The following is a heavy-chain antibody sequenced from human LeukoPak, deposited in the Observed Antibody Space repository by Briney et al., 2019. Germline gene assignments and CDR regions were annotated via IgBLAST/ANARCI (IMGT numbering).Heavy chain of an antibody. CDR3: AKGDGYNEDAFDI. CDR1: GFTFSSYG. Sequence: GGSLRLSCAASGFTFSSYGMRWVRQAPGKGLEWVAVIWYDGSNKYYADSVKGRFTISRDNSKNTLYLQMNSLRAEDTAVYYCAKGDGYNEDAFDIWGQGTMVTVSS. CDR2: IWYDGSNK. V-gene: IGHV3-33*06. D-gene: IGHD5-24*01. J-gene: IGHJ3*02.